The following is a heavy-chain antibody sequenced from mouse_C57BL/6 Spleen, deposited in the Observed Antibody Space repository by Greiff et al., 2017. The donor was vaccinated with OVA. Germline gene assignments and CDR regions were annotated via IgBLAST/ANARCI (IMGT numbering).Heavy chain of an antibody. CDR3: TRTPYYGSSYDAMDY. CDR1: GYTFTSYW. V-gene: IGHV1-5*01. Sequence: EVQLQQSGTVLARPGASVKMSCKTSGYTFTSYWMHWVKQRPGQGLEWIGAIYPGNSDTSYNQKFKGKAKLTAVTSASTAYMELSSLTNEDSAVYYCTRTPYYGSSYDAMDYWGQGTSVTVSS. CDR2: IYPGNSDT. D-gene: IGHD1-1*01. J-gene: IGHJ4*01.